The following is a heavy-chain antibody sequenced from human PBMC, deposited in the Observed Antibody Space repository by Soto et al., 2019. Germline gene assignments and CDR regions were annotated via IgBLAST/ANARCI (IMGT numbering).Heavy chain of an antibody. J-gene: IGHJ4*02. V-gene: IGHV1-69*06. CDR1: GGNSNSYS. CDR3: ARDWRQMSRGGFFDY. CDR2: IVHLSGTP. D-gene: IGHD3-3*01. Sequence: QVRLVQSGAEVKKPGSSVKLSCKVSGGNSNSYSIAWVRQAPGQGLQWLGTIVHLSGTPNHAHKFQGRVTITADTSTNTAYLELSSLRYEDTAIYYCARDWRQMSRGGFFDYWGQGSLVTISS.